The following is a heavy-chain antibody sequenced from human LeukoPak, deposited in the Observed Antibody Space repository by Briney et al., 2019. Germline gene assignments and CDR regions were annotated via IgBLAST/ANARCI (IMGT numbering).Heavy chain of an antibody. Sequence: SQTLSLTCAIYGDSVSSNAWNWIRQSPSRGLEWLGRTYYNSKWYNDYAVSVKSRITFNPDTSKNQFSLQLNSVTPEDTAVYFCARLNWGSRAFDIWGQGTLVTVSS. CDR3: ARLNWGSRAFDI. CDR1: GDSVSSNA. J-gene: IGHJ3*02. D-gene: IGHD3-16*01. V-gene: IGHV6-1*01. CDR2: TYYNSKWYN.